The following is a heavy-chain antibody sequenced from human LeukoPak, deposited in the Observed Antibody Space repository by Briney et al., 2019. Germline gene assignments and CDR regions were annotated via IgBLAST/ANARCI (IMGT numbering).Heavy chain of an antibody. J-gene: IGHJ4*02. CDR1: GGTFSSYA. CDR3: AISSDSSGYYALI. CDR2: IIPIFGTA. D-gene: IGHD3-22*01. Sequence: ASVKVSCKASGGTFSSYAISWVRQAPGQGLEWMGRIIPIFGTANYAQKFQGRVTITTHESTSTAYMELSSLRSEDTAVYYCAISSDSSGYYALIWGQGTLVTVSS. V-gene: IGHV1-69*05.